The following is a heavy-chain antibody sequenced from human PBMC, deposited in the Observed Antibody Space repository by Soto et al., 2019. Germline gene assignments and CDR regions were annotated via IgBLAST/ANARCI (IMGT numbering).Heavy chain of an antibody. D-gene: IGHD5-18*01. Sequence: QVQLVESGGGVVQPGRSLRLSCAASGFTFSSYVMHWVRQAPGKGLEWVALISYDGSNKYYADSVKGRFTIARDNSKNTLYLQMNSLRAEDTAVYYCAKDVRAYSYGYCFDYWGQGTLVTVSP. CDR2: ISYDGSNK. CDR1: GFTFSSYV. J-gene: IGHJ4*02. V-gene: IGHV3-30*18. CDR3: AKDVRAYSYGYCFDY.